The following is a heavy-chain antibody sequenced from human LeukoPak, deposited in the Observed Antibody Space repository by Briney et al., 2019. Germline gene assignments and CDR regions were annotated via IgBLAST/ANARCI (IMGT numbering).Heavy chain of an antibody. Sequence: SVKVSCKASGGTFSSYAISWVRQAPGQGLEWMGGIIPIFGTANYAQKFQGRVTITADESTSTAYMELSSLRSEDTAVYYCARDRLGSPATVTTWVDYWGQGTLVTVSS. D-gene: IGHD4-17*01. CDR3: ARDRLGSPATVTTWVDY. V-gene: IGHV1-69*13. J-gene: IGHJ4*02. CDR2: IIPIFGTA. CDR1: GGTFSSYA.